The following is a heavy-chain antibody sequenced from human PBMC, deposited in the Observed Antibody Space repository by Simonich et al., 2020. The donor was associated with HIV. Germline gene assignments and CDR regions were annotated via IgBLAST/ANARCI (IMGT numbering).Heavy chain of an antibody. CDR1: VGSLSGYF. CDR3: ARIGPDYYRGYYYVDV. D-gene: IGHD3-10*01. V-gene: IGHV4-34*01. CDR2: NNHSEST. Sequence: QVQLQQWGAGLLKPSETMSLTCAVYVGSLSGYFWSWIRQPPGKGQEWIGENNHSESTNNNPSLKVRVTTSVDTSKNQCSRKLSSVTAADTAGYYCARIGPDYYRGYYYVDVWGKGTTVSVSS. J-gene: IGHJ6*03.